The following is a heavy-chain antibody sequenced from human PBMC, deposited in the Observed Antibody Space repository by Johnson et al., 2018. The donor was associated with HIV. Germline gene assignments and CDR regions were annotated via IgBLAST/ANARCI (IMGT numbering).Heavy chain of an antibody. D-gene: IGHD1-26*01. CDR1: GFTFDDHG. CDR2: INWNGGTT. J-gene: IGHJ3*02. CDR3: AREGGIVEAQGDAFDI. Sequence: VQLVESGGGVERPGGSLRLSCAGSGFTFDDHGMRWVRQVPGQGLEWVSGINWNGGTTGYADSVKGRFPISRDNPKNPLYLQMNSLRAEDTALYYCAREGGIVEAQGDAFDIWGQGTMVTVSS. V-gene: IGHV3-20*04.